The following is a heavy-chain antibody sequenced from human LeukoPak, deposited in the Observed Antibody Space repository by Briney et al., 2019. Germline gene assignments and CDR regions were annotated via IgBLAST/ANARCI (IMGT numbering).Heavy chain of an antibody. V-gene: IGHV4-39*07. Sequence: ETLSLTCTVSGGSISSSSYYWGWIRQPPGKGLEWIGSIYYSGSTYYNPSLKSRVTISVDTSKNQFSLKLSSVTAADTAVYYCARDTRIAAAFLRSYWYFDLWGRGTLVTVSS. CDR2: IYYSGST. D-gene: IGHD6-13*01. CDR3: ARDTRIAAAFLRSYWYFDL. CDR1: GGSISSSSYY. J-gene: IGHJ2*01.